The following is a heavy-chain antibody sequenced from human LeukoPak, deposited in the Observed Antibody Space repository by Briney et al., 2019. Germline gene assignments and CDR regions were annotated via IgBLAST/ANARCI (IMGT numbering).Heavy chain of an antibody. CDR3: ARPTYSGSYSGAFDI. Sequence: SETLSLTCAVSGYSISSGYYWGWIRQPPGKGLEWIGSIYHSGSTYYNPSLKSRVTISVDTSKNQFSLKLSSVTAVDTAVYYCARPTYSGSYSGAFDIWGQGTMVTVSS. D-gene: IGHD1-26*01. CDR2: IYHSGST. V-gene: IGHV4-38-2*01. CDR1: GYSISSGYY. J-gene: IGHJ3*02.